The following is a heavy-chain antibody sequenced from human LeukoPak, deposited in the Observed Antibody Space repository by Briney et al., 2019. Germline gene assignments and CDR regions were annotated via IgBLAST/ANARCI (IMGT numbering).Heavy chain of an antibody. V-gene: IGHV3-30*03. Sequence: PGRSLRLSCAASGFTFSSHGMHWVRQAPGKGLEWVALISYDGTKRNYADSVKGRFILSRDNSKNTLTLQMNSLGVEDTAVYLCARGFPYNDPTEGYYYLMDVWAKGPRSPSP. CDR1: GFTFSSHG. CDR3: ARGFPYNDPTEGYYYLMDV. J-gene: IGHJ6*02. D-gene: IGHD5-24*01. CDR2: ISYDGTKR.